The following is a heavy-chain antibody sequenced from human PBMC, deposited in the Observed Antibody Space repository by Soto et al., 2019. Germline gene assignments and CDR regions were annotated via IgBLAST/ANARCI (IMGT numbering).Heavy chain of an antibody. V-gene: IGHV3-48*01. Sequence: EVQLVESGGGLVQPGGSLRLSCAASGFTFSSYSMNWVRQAPGKGLEWLSYISSSSSTIYYADSVKGRFTISRDNAENSLSLQMNSLRAEDTALYYCASARSYYYYYMDVWGIGTTVTVSS. CDR2: ISSSSSTI. J-gene: IGHJ6*03. CDR1: GFTFSSYS. CDR3: ASARSYYYYYMDV.